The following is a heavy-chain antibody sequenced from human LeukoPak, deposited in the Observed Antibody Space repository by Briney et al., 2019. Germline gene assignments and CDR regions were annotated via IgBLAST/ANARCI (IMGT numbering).Heavy chain of an antibody. CDR3: AREGIAAADTNWFDP. V-gene: IGHV1-69*10. CDR1: GGTFSSYA. CDR2: IIPILGIA. D-gene: IGHD6-13*01. Sequence: ASVKVSCKASGGTFSSYAISWVRQAPGQGLEWMGGIIPILGIANYAQKFQGRVTISADKSTSTAYMELSSLRSEDTAVYYCAREGIAAADTNWFDPWGQGTLVTVSS. J-gene: IGHJ5*02.